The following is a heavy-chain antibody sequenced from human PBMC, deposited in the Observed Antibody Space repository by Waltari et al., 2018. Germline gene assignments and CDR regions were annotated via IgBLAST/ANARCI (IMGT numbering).Heavy chain of an antibody. J-gene: IGHJ4*02. CDR1: GYTFTSYY. V-gene: IGHV1-46*01. D-gene: IGHD1-26*01. CDR3: ARVLVVELLTFDY. Sequence: QVQLVQSGAEVKKPGASVKVSCKASGYTFTSYYMHWVRQAPGQGLEWMGIINPSGGSTSYAQKFQGRVTMTRDTSISTAYMELSRLRSDDTAVYYCARVLVVELLTFDYWGQGTLVTVSS. CDR2: INPSGGST.